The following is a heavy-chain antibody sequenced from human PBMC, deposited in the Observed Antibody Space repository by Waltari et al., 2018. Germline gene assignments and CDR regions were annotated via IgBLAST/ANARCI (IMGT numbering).Heavy chain of an antibody. J-gene: IGHJ4*02. Sequence: QVQLVQSGAEVKKPGSSVKVSCKASGGTFSSYAISWVRQAPGQGLEWMGGIIPICGTANYAQKFQGRVTITADESTSTAYMELSSLRSEDTAVYYCATYGSGSYYRGLQPYYFDYWGQGTLVTVSS. CDR3: ATYGSGSYYRGLQPYYFDY. CDR1: GGTFSSYA. D-gene: IGHD3-10*01. V-gene: IGHV1-69*12. CDR2: IIPICGTA.